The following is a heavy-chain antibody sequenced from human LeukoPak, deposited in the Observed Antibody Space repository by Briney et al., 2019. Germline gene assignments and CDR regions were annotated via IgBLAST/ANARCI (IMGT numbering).Heavy chain of an antibody. D-gene: IGHD3-22*01. Sequence: GGSLRLSCAASGFTVSSNYMSWVRQAPGKGLEWVSVIYSGGSTYYADSVKGRLTISRDNSKNTLYLQMNSLRAEDTAVYYCAREGYYYDSSGYYYALDYWGQGTLVTVSS. CDR1: GFTVSSNY. J-gene: IGHJ4*02. CDR2: IYSGGST. CDR3: AREGYYYDSSGYYYALDY. V-gene: IGHV3-66*01.